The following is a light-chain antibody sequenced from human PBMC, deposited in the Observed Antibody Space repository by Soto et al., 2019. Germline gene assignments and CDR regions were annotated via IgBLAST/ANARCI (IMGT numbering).Light chain of an antibody. CDR3: KHYNSYSQA. V-gene: IGKV1-5*03. CDR1: QTISSW. CDR2: KAS. J-gene: IGKJ1*01. Sequence: DIQMTQSPSTLSGSVGDRVTITCRASQTISSWLAWYQQKPGKAPKLLIYKASTLNSGVPSRFSGSGSGTEFTLTISSLQPDDFAAYYCKHYNSYSQAFGQGTKVELK.